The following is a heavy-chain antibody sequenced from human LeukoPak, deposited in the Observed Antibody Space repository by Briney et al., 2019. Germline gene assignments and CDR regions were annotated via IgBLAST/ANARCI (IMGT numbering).Heavy chain of an antibody. CDR2: ISSSSSYI. J-gene: IGHJ4*02. Sequence: GGSLRLSRAASGFTFSSYSMNWVRQAPGKGLEWVSSISSSSSYIYYADSVKSRFTISRDNAKNSLYLQMNSLRAEDAAVYYCARASRDVIDYWGQGTLVTVSS. CDR1: GFTFSSYS. D-gene: IGHD5-24*01. CDR3: ARASRDVIDY. V-gene: IGHV3-21*01.